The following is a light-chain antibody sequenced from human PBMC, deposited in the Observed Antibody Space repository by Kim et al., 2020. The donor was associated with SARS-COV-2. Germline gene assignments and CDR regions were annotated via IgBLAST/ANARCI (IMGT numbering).Light chain of an antibody. Sequence: DIQMTQSPSTLSASVGDRVTITCRASQSISGWLALYKQKPGQAPKVLVYRTSNLGSGVPSRFSGSGSGTEFSLTLSSLQPDDFATYDCLQYNGYPYTLGQGTKLE. CDR2: RTS. CDR3: LQYNGYPYT. CDR1: QSISGW. J-gene: IGKJ2*01. V-gene: IGKV1-5*03.